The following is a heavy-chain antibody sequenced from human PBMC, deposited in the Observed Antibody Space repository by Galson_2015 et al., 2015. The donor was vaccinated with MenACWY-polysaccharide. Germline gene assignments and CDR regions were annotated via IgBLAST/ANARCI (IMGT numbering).Heavy chain of an antibody. Sequence: SLRLSCAGSGFTFSNAWMNWVRQVSGKGLEWVGRIKSKVDGGTTDYAAPVKGRFTISRNDSKNTVYLQMNSLKTEDTAVYYCASSIQLASWGQGTLVTVSS. D-gene: IGHD5-18*01. J-gene: IGHJ5*02. V-gene: IGHV3-15*01. CDR1: GFTFSNAW. CDR3: ASSIQLAS. CDR2: IKSKVDGGTT.